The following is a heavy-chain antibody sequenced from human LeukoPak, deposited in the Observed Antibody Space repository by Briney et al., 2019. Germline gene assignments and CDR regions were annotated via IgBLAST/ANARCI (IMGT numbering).Heavy chain of an antibody. D-gene: IGHD1-26*01. Sequence: ASVKVSCKASGYTFTGYYMHWVRQAPGQGLEWMGRINPNSGGTNYAQKFQGRVTMTRDTSISTAYMELSRLRSEDTAVYYCAEQPRGSYYYYGMDVWGQGTTVTVSS. CDR2: INPNSGGT. V-gene: IGHV1-2*06. CDR3: AEQPRGSYYYYGMDV. CDR1: GYTFTGYY. J-gene: IGHJ6*02.